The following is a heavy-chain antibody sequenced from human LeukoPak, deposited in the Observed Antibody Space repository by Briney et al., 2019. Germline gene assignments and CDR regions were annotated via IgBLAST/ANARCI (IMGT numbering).Heavy chain of an antibody. Sequence: GGSLRLSCAASGFTFNDYGMHWVRQAPGKGLEWVAFIRYDGSNKYYADSVKGRFTISRDNSKNTLYLQMNSLRAEDTAVYYCAKVGGRYCSSTSCSRYYYMDVWGKGTTVTVSS. J-gene: IGHJ6*03. V-gene: IGHV3-30*02. CDR2: IRYDGSNK. D-gene: IGHD2-2*01. CDR1: GFTFNDYG. CDR3: AKVGGRYCSSTSCSRYYYMDV.